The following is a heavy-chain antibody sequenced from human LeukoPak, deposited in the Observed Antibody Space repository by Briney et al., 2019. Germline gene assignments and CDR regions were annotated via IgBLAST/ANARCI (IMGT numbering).Heavy chain of an antibody. J-gene: IGHJ6*04. Sequence: GGSLRLSCAASGFTFSTYVMNWVRQAPGKGLEWVSYISSGGSTIFYADSVKGRFTISRDNAKNSLYLQMNSLRAEDTAVYYCAELGITMIGGVWGKGTTVTISS. V-gene: IGHV3-48*03. D-gene: IGHD3-10*02. CDR2: ISSGGSTI. CDR3: AELGITMIGGV. CDR1: GFTFSTYV.